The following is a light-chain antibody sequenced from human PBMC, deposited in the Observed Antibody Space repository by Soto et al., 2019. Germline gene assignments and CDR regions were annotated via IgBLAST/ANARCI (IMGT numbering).Light chain of an antibody. J-gene: IGKJ5*01. Sequence: EIVLTQSPATLSLSPGERATLSCRASQSVSSYLAWYQQKPDKDPRLLIYDASNRATDIPARFSGSGSGTDFTLTIIGLEPEDFVVYYCQQRTNSITFGQGTRLEIK. CDR3: QQRTNSIT. CDR1: QSVSSY. CDR2: DAS. V-gene: IGKV3-11*01.